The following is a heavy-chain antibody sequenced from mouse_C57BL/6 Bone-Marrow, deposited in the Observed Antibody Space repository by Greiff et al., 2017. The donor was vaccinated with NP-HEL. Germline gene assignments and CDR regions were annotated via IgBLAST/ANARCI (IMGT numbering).Heavy chain of an antibody. CDR1: GFTFSDFY. D-gene: IGHD1-1*01. J-gene: IGHJ1*03. CDR3: ARDAPHYYGISYAWYFDV. CDR2: SRNKANDYTT. V-gene: IGHV7-1*01. Sequence: EVQLVESGGGLVQSGRSLRLSCATSGFTFSDFYMEWVRQAPGKGLEWIAASRNKANDYTTEYSASVTGRFIVSRDTSQSILYLQMNALRAEDTAIYYCARDAPHYYGISYAWYFDVWGTGTTVTVSS.